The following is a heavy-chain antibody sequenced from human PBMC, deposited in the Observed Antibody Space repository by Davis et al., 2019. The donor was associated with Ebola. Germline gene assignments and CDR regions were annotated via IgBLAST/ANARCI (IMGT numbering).Heavy chain of an antibody. D-gene: IGHD4-23*01. CDR3: ARVDYGGNSVNWFDP. CDR1: GGSISSYY. Sequence: PSETLSLTCTVSGGSISSYYWSWIRQPPGKGLEWIGYIYYSGSTNYNPSLKSRVTISVDTSKNQFSLKLSSVTAADTAVYYCARVDYGGNSVNWFDPWGQGTLVTVSS. CDR2: IYYSGST. J-gene: IGHJ5*02. V-gene: IGHV4-59*01.